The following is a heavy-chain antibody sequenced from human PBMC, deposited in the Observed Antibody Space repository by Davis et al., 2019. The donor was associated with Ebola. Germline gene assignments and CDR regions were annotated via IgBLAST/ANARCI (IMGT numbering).Heavy chain of an antibody. CDR2: ISSSSSTI. J-gene: IGHJ6*02. CDR3: ARVRRPGAAPTHYYYYGMDV. Sequence: GESLKISCAASGFTFSSYSMNWVRQAPGKGLEWVSYISSSSSTIYYADSVKGRFTISRDNAKNSLYLQMNSLRDEDTAVYYCARVRRPGAAPTHYYYYGMDVWGQGTTVTVSS. D-gene: IGHD6-19*01. CDR1: GFTFSSYS. V-gene: IGHV3-48*02.